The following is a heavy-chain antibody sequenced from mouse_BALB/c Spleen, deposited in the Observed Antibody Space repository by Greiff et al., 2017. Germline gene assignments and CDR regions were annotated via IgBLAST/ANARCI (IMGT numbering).Heavy chain of an antibody. D-gene: IGHD3-1*01. CDR2: INPSNGRT. CDR1: GYTFTSYW. Sequence: VQLQQPGAELVKPGASVKLSCKASGYTFTSYWMHWVKQRPGQGLEWIGEINPSNGRTNYNEKFKSKATLTVDKSSSTAYMQLSSLTSEDSAVYYCARSGPWFAYWGQGTLVTVSA. CDR3: ARSGPWFAY. J-gene: IGHJ3*01. V-gene: IGHV1S81*02.